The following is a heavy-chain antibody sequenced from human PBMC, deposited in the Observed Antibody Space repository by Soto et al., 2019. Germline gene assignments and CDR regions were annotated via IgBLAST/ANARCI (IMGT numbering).Heavy chain of an antibody. J-gene: IGHJ4*02. CDR3: GRGRSGQIVVFY. D-gene: IGHD3-22*01. CDR2: IGPESGDT. Sequence: ASVKVSCKASGYTFTGHYIHWVRQAPEQGPEWMGEIGPESGDTRYAQKFQGRVTMTRDTSITTVYMELKNLSPDDTAVYYCGRGRSGQIVVFYWGQGTQVTVS. CDR1: GYTFTGHY. V-gene: IGHV1-2*02.